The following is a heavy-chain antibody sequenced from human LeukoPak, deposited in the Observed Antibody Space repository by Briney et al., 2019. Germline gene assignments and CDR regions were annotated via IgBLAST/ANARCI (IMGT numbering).Heavy chain of an antibody. Sequence: KPSETLSLTCTVSGGSISIYYWSWIRQPAGKGLEWIGHIYTSGSTNYNPSLKSRVTMSVDTSKNQFSLKLSSVTAADTAVYYCARVSGISGIAARLGYVDYWGQGTLVTVSS. CDR2: IYTSGST. J-gene: IGHJ4*02. V-gene: IGHV4-4*07. CDR3: ARVSGISGIAARLGYVDY. D-gene: IGHD6-6*01. CDR1: GGSISIYY.